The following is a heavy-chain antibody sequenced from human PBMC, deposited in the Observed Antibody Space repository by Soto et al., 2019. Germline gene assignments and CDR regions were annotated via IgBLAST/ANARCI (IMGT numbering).Heavy chain of an antibody. CDR2: INPKSGGT. V-gene: IGHV1-2*04. D-gene: IGHD2-8*01. J-gene: IGHJ4*02. CDR1: GYSFTDYH. Sequence: ASVKVSCKASGYSFTDYHIRWVRQAPGQGLEWLGRINPKSGGTSTAQKFQGWVTMTTDTSISTASMELTRLTSDDPAIYYCARGDSTDCSNGVCSFFYNHDMDVWGQGTLVTVSS. CDR3: ARGDSTDCSNGVCSFFYNHDMDV.